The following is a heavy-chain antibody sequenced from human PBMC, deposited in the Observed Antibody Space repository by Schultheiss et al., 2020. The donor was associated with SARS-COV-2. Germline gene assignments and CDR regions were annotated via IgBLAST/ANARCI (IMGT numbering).Heavy chain of an antibody. J-gene: IGHJ4*02. V-gene: IGHV1-69*13. CDR3: ARDRAITMTYFDF. Sequence: SVKVSCKASGGTFSSYAISWVRQAPGQGLEWMGGIIPIFGTANYAQKFQGRVTITADESTSTAYMELSSLRSEDTAVYYCARDRAITMTYFDFWGRGALVTVSS. CDR2: IIPIFGTA. D-gene: IGHD3-22*01. CDR1: GGTFSSYA.